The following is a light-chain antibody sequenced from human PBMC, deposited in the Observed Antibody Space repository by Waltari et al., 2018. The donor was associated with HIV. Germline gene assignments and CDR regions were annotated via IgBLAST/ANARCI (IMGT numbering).Light chain of an antibody. V-gene: IGLV7-46*01. CDR2: DTT. CDR3: LLSYSGARV. Sequence: QAVVTQEPSLTVSPGGTVTPTCGSSTGEVTTGHDHYWFQQMPGQAPSTLIYDTTHNHSWTPARFSGSLPGCKAALTLSGAQPEDEAEYYCLLSYSGARVFGGGTKLTVL. J-gene: IGLJ3*02. CDR1: TGEVTTGHD.